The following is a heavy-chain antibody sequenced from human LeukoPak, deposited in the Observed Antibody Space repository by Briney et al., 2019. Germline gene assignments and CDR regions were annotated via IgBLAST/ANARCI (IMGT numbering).Heavy chain of an antibody. CDR2: IIPILGIA. V-gene: IGHV1-69*02. CDR3: ARPSGFGELED. D-gene: IGHD3-10*01. Sequence: SVKVSCKASGCTFSSYTISWVRQAPGQGLEWMGRIIPILGIANYAQKFQGRVTITADKSTSTAYMELSSLTSKDTAVYYFARPSGFGELEDWGQRTLVTVSS. J-gene: IGHJ4*02. CDR1: GCTFSSYT.